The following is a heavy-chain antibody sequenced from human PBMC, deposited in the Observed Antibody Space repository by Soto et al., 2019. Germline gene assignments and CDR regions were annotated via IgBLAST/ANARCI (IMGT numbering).Heavy chain of an antibody. CDR1: GGSISSSSYY. CDR3: ARPLVGSSGRFDY. Sequence: SETLSLTCTVSGGSISSSSYYWGWIRQPPGKGLEWIGSIYYSGSTYYNPSLKSRVTISVDTSKNQFSLKLSSVTAADTAVYYCARPLVGSSGRFDYWGQGTLVTVSS. J-gene: IGHJ4*02. CDR2: IYYSGST. D-gene: IGHD6-19*01. V-gene: IGHV4-39*01.